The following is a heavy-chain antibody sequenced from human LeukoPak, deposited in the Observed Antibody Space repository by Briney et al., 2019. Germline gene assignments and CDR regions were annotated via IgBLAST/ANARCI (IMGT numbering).Heavy chain of an antibody. CDR1: GGSFSGHY. V-gene: IGHV4-34*01. J-gene: IGHJ5*02. CDR3: AKNNWFDP. CDR2: INDSGIT. Sequence: SETLSLTCAVSGGSFSGHYWSWIRQPPGEGLEWIGEINDSGITNYNPSLKSRVTISADTSKNQFSLKLSSVTAADTAVYYCAKNNWFDPRGQGTLVTVSS.